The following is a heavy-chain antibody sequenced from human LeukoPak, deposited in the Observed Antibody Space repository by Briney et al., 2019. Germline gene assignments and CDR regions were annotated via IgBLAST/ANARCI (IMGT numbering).Heavy chain of an antibody. D-gene: IGHD6-19*01. CDR3: ARVRSNSSGGYSDN. V-gene: IGHV3-7*01. J-gene: IGHJ4*02. CDR1: GFTFSSYW. Sequence: QPGGSLRLSCAASGFTFSSYWMSWVRQAPGKGLEWVANIKQDGSEKYYVDSVKGRFTISRDNAKNSLYLPMNSLRAEDTAVYYCARVRSNSSGGYSDNWGQGTLVTVSS. CDR2: IKQDGSEK.